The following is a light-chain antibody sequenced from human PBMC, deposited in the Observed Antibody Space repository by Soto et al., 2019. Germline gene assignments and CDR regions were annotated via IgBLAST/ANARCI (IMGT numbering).Light chain of an antibody. CDR3: QQTHTAPYT. CDR1: ESIRTY. CDR2: GAA. J-gene: IGKJ1*01. V-gene: IGKV1-39*01. Sequence: DIQVTQSPSSPSASVGDRVTITCRASESIRTYVNWYQQHPGKAPKLLIFGAANLQNGVPSRFGGSGSGTDFSLSISGLQVEDFATYYCQQTHTAPYTFGQGTKV.